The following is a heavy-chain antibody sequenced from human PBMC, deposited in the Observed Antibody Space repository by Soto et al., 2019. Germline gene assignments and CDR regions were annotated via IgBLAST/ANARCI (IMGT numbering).Heavy chain of an antibody. V-gene: IGHV3-30-3*01. Sequence: PGGSLRLSCAASGFTFSSYAMHWVRQAPGKGLEWVAVISYDGSNKYYADSVKGRFTISRDNSKNTLYLQMNSLRAEDTAVYYCARDKDGSGSRYYYYYGMDVWGQGTTVTVSS. CDR1: GFTFSSYA. D-gene: IGHD3-10*01. J-gene: IGHJ6*02. CDR3: ARDKDGSGSRYYYYYGMDV. CDR2: ISYDGSNK.